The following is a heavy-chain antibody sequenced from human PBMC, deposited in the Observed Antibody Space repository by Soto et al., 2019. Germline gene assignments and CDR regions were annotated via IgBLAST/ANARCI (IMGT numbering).Heavy chain of an antibody. D-gene: IGHD3-10*01. CDR2: ISYDGSNK. J-gene: IGHJ4*02. CDR3: VGGQYYFDY. CDR1: GFPFSSYG. V-gene: IGHV3-30*03. Sequence: QVQLVESGGGVVQPGRSLRLSCVASGFPFSSYGMHWVREAPGKGLEWVAVISYDGSNKYYADSVKGRFTISRDNSVSTLYLQMNSLRPEDTALYYCVGGQYYFDYRGQGTLVTVSP.